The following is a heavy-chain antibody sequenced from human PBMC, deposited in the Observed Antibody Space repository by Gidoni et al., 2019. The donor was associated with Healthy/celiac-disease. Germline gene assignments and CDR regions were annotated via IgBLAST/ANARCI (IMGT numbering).Heavy chain of an antibody. CDR1: GYSFTSYW. Sequence: EVQRVQSGAEGNKPGESMKISCKGAGYSFTSYWIGWVRQMPGKGLEWMGILYPGDSDTRYSPSFQGQVTISADKSISTAYLQWSSLKASDTAMYYCARAMIVGNGNWFDPWGQGTLVTVSS. CDR2: LYPGDSDT. D-gene: IGHD3-22*01. J-gene: IGHJ5*02. CDR3: ARAMIVGNGNWFDP. V-gene: IGHV5-51*01.